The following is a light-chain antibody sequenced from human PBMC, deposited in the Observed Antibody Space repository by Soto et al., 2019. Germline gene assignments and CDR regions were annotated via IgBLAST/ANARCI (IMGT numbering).Light chain of an antibody. J-gene: IGLJ2*01. Sequence: QSVLTQPPSVSGAPGQRVTISCTGSSSNIGANYAVHWYQQAPGRAPKLLIYDNDKRPSGVPDRFSASKSANSASLAITGLQAEDAAHYYCQSYDSSLTGVLFGGGTKLTVL. CDR2: DND. V-gene: IGLV1-40*01. CDR3: QSYDSSLTGVL. CDR1: SSNIGANYA.